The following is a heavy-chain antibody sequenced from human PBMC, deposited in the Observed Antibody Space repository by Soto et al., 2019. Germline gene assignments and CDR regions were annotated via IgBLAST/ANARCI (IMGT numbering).Heavy chain of an antibody. V-gene: IGHV5-10-1*01. J-gene: IGHJ5*02. CDR1: GYSFTSYW. CDR3: ARRRRGDWFDP. CDR2: IDPSDSYT. Sequence: GESLKICCKGSGYSFTSYWITWVRQMPGKGLEWMGRIDPSDSYTNYSPSFQGHVTISADKSISTAYLQWSSLKASDTAMYYCARRRRGDWFDPWGQGTLVTVSS. D-gene: IGHD3-10*01.